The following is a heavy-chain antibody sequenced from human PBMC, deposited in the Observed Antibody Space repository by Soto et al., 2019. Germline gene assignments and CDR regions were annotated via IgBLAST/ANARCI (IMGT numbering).Heavy chain of an antibody. CDR2: INPTGGST. D-gene: IGHD3-22*01. CDR1: GYTFINYY. Sequence: ASVKVSCKXSGYTFINYYMQWVRQAPGQGLEWIGIINPTGGSTNYAQKFQGRVTMTRDTSTSTVYMELSSLRSEDTAVYYCARQHYYDSSGYYTWNWGQGTLVTVSS. V-gene: IGHV1-46*01. CDR3: ARQHYYDSSGYYTWN. J-gene: IGHJ4*02.